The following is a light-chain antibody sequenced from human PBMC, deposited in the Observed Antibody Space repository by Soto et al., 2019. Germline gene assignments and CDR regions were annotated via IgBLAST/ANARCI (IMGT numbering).Light chain of an antibody. V-gene: IGLV2-23*01. CDR2: GGN. CDR1: SSAVGSYNL. Sequence: QSALTQPASVSGSPGQSITISCTGTSSAVGSYNLVSWYQQHPGKAPKLMIYGGNKRPSGVSSRFSGSKSGNTASLTISGLQAEDEADYYCCSYAGSSTLIFVGGTKVTVL. CDR3: CSYAGSSTLI. J-gene: IGLJ2*01.